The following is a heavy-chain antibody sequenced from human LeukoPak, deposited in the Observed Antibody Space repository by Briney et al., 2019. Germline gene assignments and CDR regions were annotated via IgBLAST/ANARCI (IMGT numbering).Heavy chain of an antibody. CDR3: ARAHSIASYYYGVDV. V-gene: IGHV4-31*03. J-gene: IGHJ6*02. D-gene: IGHD2/OR15-2a*01. CDR1: GGSISSGGYY. Sequence: SETLSLTCTVSGGSISSGGYYWSWIRQHPGKGLEWIGYIYYSGSTYYNSSLKSRVTITVDTSKNQFSLKLSSVTAADTAVYYCARAHSIASYYYGVDVWGQGTTVAVSS. CDR2: IYYSGST.